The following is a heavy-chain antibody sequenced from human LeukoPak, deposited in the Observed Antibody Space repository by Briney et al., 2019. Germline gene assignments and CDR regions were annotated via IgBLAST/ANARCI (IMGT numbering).Heavy chain of an antibody. D-gene: IGHD6-19*01. Sequence: PSETLSLTCTVSGYSISSGYYWGWIRQPPGKGLEWIGSIYHSGSTYYNPSLKSRVTISVDTSKNQFSLKLSSVTAADTAVYYCARDLRGWVDAFDIWGQGTMVAVSS. CDR3: ARDLRGWVDAFDI. V-gene: IGHV4-38-2*02. CDR1: GYSISSGYY. CDR2: IYHSGST. J-gene: IGHJ3*02.